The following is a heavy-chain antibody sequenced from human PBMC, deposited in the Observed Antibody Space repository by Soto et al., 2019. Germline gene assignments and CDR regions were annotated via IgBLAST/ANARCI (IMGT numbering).Heavy chain of an antibody. J-gene: IGHJ6*02. Sequence: SETLSLTCTVSGGSISGYYWRWIRQPPGKGLEWIGYIFYRWNTLYNPSLQSRVTISVDTSKNQFFLGLTSVTAADTAVYYCTRHAIIPKLQYGMDVWGQGASVTVSS. CDR1: GGSISGYY. CDR3: TRHAIIPKLQYGMDV. CDR2: IFYRWNT. D-gene: IGHD1-1*01. V-gene: IGHV4-59*01.